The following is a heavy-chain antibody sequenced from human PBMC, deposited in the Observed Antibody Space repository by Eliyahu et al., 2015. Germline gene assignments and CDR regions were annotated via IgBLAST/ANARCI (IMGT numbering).Heavy chain of an antibody. CDR2: IRRNSHGGTT. D-gene: IGHD3-3*01. Sequence: EVQLVQSGGGWVQPGRSLRLSCSXXGFXFGXXXXGWFRQAPGGGLEWVGFIRRNSHGGTTQYAASVRGRFSISRDDSKGVASLQMNSLRSEDTAVYYCTRDKYDFWSGYGYYFDYWGQGVLVSVSS. CDR3: TRDKYDFWSGYGYYFDY. V-gene: IGHV3-49*03. CDR1: GFXFGXXX. J-gene: IGHJ4*02.